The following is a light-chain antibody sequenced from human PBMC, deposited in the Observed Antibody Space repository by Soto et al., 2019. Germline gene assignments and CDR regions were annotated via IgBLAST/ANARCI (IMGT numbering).Light chain of an antibody. Sequence: IQLTQSASSLSASIGDRVTITCRASQGISSYLAWYQQKPGKAPKLLIYAASTLQRGVPSRFSGSGSGTDFTLTISSLQPEDFATYYCQQLNSYPPTFGGGTKVEIK. CDR3: QQLNSYPPT. CDR2: AAS. V-gene: IGKV1-9*01. CDR1: QGISSY. J-gene: IGKJ4*01.